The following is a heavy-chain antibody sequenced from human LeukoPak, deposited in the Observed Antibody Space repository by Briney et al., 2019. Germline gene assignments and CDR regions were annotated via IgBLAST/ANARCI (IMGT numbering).Heavy chain of an antibody. Sequence: ASVKVSCKASGYTFTGYYMHWVRQAPGQGLEWMGRINPNSGGTNYAQKFQGRVTMTRDTSTSTVYMELSSLRSEDTAVYYCARVGAVPFDYWGQGTLVTVSS. J-gene: IGHJ4*02. CDR3: ARVGAVPFDY. CDR2: INPNSGGT. D-gene: IGHD3-16*01. V-gene: IGHV1-2*06. CDR1: GYTFTGYY.